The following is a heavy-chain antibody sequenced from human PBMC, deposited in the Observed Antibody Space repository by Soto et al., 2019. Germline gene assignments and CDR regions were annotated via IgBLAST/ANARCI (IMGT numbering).Heavy chain of an antibody. J-gene: IGHJ6*02. CDR3: ARDRDHDFWSGSRYGMDV. CDR2: ISAYNGNT. Sequence: ASVKVSCKASGYTFTSYGISWVRQAPGQGLEWMGWISAYNGNTNYAQKLQGRVTMTTDTSTSTAYMELRSLRSDDTAVYYCARDRDHDFWSGSRYGMDVWGQGTTVTVSS. CDR1: GYTFTSYG. D-gene: IGHD3-3*01. V-gene: IGHV1-18*01.